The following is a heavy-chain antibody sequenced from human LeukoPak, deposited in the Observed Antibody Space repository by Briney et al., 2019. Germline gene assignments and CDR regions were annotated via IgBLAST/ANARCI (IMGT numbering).Heavy chain of an antibody. Sequence: GGSLRLSCAASGFTVSRNYMSWVRQAPGKGLEWVSVIYNDGSTYYADSVKGRFTISRDNSKNTLYLQMNSLRGEDTAVYYCARDQHCSSTSCYMLYWGQGTLVTVSS. CDR2: IYNDGST. J-gene: IGHJ4*02. V-gene: IGHV3-53*01. CDR1: GFTVSRNY. D-gene: IGHD2-2*02. CDR3: ARDQHCSSTSCYMLY.